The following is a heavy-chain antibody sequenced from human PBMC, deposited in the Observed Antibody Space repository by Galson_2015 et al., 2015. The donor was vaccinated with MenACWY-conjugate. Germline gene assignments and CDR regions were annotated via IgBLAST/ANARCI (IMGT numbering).Heavy chain of an antibody. CDR2: ISSNGGST. V-gene: IGHV3-64D*06. Sequence: SLRLSCAASGFTFSSYAMHWVRQAPGKGLEYVSAISSNGGSTYYADSVKGRFTISRDNSKNTLYLQMSSLRAEDTAVYYCVKDSSGWKSPSGFDYWGQGTLVTVSS. CDR1: GFTFSSYA. J-gene: IGHJ4*02. D-gene: IGHD6-19*01. CDR3: VKDSSGWKSPSGFDY.